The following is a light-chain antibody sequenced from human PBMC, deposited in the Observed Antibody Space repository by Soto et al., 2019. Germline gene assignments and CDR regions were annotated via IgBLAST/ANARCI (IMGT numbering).Light chain of an antibody. J-gene: IGKJ5*01. CDR3: QQRSNWPIT. Sequence: EIVLTQSPATLSLSPGERATLSCRASESVAGYLAWYQQKPGLPPRLLIYETSNRVIGIPARFSGSGSGTDFTLTISSLEPEDFAVYYCQQRSNWPITFGQGTRLEIK. V-gene: IGKV3-11*01. CDR2: ETS. CDR1: ESVAGY.